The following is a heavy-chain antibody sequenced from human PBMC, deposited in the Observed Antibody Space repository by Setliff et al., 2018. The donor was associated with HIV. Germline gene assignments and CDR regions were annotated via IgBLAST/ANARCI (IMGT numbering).Heavy chain of an antibody. Sequence: SETLSLTCSVTSGSIINYFWGWIRMPPGKGLEWIGYIYYSGSTDYNPSLKSRVTISVDTSKNQVSLKLNSVTAADTAVYYCARSPGVDTNMAFDYWGQGTLVTVSS. J-gene: IGHJ4*02. CDR1: SGSIINYF. CDR2: IYYSGST. V-gene: IGHV4-59*01. D-gene: IGHD5-18*01. CDR3: ARSPGVDTNMAFDY.